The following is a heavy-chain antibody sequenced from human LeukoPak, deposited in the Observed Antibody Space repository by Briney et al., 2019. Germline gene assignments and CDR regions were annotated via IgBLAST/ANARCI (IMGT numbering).Heavy chain of an antibody. CDR3: AGEAIVVVPVTIPPGLDT. J-gene: IGHJ5*02. D-gene: IGHD2-2*02. CDR1: GFTFSSYW. CDR2: VTSDGSST. V-gene: IGHV3-74*01. Sequence: PGGSLRLSCAASGFTFSSYWMHWVRQAPAKGLVLVSLVTSDGSSTSYADPVNGRLTISRDNTKNTLYLQMKSSVAEAAAVVYFAGEAIVVVPVTIPPGLDTWGEGTLVTVSS.